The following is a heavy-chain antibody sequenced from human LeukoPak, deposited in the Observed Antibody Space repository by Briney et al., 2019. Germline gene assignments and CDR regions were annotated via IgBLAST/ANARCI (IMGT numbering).Heavy chain of an antibody. CDR2: TIPIFGTA. CDR3: ARGRIVGAMEAFDI. D-gene: IGHD1-26*01. J-gene: IGHJ3*02. V-gene: IGHV1-69*05. CDR1: GGTFSSYA. Sequence: ASVKVSCKASGGTFSSYAISWVRQAPGQGLGWMGRTIPIFGTANYAQKFQGRVTITTDESTSTAYMELSSLRSEDTAVYYCARGRIVGAMEAFDIWGQGTMVTVSS.